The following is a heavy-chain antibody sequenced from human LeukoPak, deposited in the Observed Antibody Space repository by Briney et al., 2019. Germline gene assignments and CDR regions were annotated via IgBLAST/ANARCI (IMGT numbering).Heavy chain of an antibody. V-gene: IGHV3-33*01. CDR3: ARDYYEWGFYYYGMDV. D-gene: IGHD3-22*01. CDR2: IWYDGSNK. CDR1: GFTFSSYG. J-gene: IGHJ6*02. Sequence: GSLRLSCAASGFTFSSYGMHWVRQAPGKGLEWVAVIWYDGSNKYYADSVKGRFTISRDNSKNTLYLQMNSLRAEDTAVYYCARDYYEWGFYYYGMDVWGQGTTVTVSS.